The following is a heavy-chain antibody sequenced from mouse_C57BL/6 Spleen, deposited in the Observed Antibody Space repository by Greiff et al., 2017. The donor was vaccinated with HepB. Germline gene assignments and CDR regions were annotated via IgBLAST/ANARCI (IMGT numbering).Heavy chain of an antibody. D-gene: IGHD1-1*01. CDR3: ARWAFTTVVDYYAMDY. V-gene: IGHV1-82*01. Sequence: QVQLQQSGPELVKPGASVKISCKASGYAFSSSWMNWVKQRPGKGLEWIGRIYPGDGDTNYNGKFKGKATLTADKSSSTAYMQLSSLTSEDSAVYFCARWAFTTVVDYYAMDYWGQGTSVTVSS. CDR1: GYAFSSSW. CDR2: IYPGDGDT. J-gene: IGHJ4*01.